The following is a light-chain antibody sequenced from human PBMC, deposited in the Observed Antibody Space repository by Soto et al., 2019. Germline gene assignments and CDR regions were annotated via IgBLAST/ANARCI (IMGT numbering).Light chain of an antibody. CDR3: GTWDSSLSAGQV. CDR2: DNN. V-gene: IGLV1-51*01. J-gene: IGLJ1*01. Sequence: QSVLTQPPSVSAAPGQKVTISCSGSSSNIGNNYVSWYQQLPRTAPKLLIYDNNKRPSGIPDRFSGSKSGTSATLGITGLQTGDEADYYCGTWDSSLSAGQVFGTGTKVTVL. CDR1: SSNIGNNY.